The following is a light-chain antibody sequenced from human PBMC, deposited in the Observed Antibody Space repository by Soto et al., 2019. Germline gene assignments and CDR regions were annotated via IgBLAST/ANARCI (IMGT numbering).Light chain of an antibody. CDR2: DVS. CDR3: SSYSSSTTQVV. Sequence: QSALTQLASVSGSPGRSVTISCTGTSSEVGDFNYVSWYQHLPGRAPKLIIYDVSNRPSGISYRFSASKTGRTASLTISGLQAEDEADYYCSSYSSSTTQVVFVGGTKLPVL. J-gene: IGLJ2*01. CDR1: SSEVGDFNY. V-gene: IGLV2-14*03.